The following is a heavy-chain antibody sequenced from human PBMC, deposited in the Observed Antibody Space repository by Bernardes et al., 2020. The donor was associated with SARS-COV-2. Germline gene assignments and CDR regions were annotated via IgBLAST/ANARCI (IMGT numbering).Heavy chain of an antibody. CDR1: GGSITNSNYY. CDR3: AGSSCGIDCYIGGLRSWDYGMDV. J-gene: IGHJ6*02. V-gene: IGHV4-39*01. Sequence: SETLSLTCTVSGGSITNSNYYWGWLLQSPGKGLEWIGSIYSSGSAYYNPSLQSRVTESLDTSKNQFSLRLSFATAADTAVYYCAGSSCGIDCYIGGLRSWDYGMDVWGQGTTVIVSS. D-gene: IGHD2-21*01. CDR2: IYSSGSA.